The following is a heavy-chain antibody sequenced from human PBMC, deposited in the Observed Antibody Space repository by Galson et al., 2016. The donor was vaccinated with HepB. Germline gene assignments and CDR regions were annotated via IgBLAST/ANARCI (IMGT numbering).Heavy chain of an antibody. CDR1: GSTSTTFA. CDR2: INAGNGNT. J-gene: IGHJ4*02. D-gene: IGHD5-12*01. Sequence: SVKVSCKASGSTSTTFAFHWVRQAPGQRLEWMGWINAGNGNTKYSQKFKDRVTITRDTSATTVYMHLTTVTSEDTALYFCARDAMGATKYFDYWGQGTLVTVSS. CDR3: ARDAMGATKYFDY. V-gene: IGHV1-3*01.